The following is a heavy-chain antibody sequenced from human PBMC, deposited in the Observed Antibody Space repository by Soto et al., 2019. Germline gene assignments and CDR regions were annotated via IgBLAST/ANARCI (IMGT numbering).Heavy chain of an antibody. V-gene: IGHV4-4*02. D-gene: IGHD2-2*01. CDR3: ACHRVNTYAPYDF. Sequence: VQLQESGPGLVKPSGTLSLTCAVSGGSISSGNWWSWVRQSPGKGLEWIGEIFASGSTNHNPSLNSRVTIFVDKSTHQFSLNLNSVTAAAPAIFYCACHRVNTYAPYDFWGQGTLVTVSS. CDR2: IFASGST. J-gene: IGHJ4*02. CDR1: GGSISSGNW.